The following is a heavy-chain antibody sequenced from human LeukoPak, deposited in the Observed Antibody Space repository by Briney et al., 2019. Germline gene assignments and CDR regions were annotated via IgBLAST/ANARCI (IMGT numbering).Heavy chain of an antibody. CDR1: GFTFSDEG. J-gene: IGHJ3*02. V-gene: IGHV3-30*02. Sequence: PGGSLRLSCAASGFTFSDEGMHWVRQAPGKGLEWVSFIHVDANEIYYADSVKGRFTISRDSSKNTLHLQMNSLRAEDTAVYYCARSGDIVATTDAFDIWGQGTMVTVSS. D-gene: IGHD5-12*01. CDR2: IHVDANEI. CDR3: ARSGDIVATTDAFDI.